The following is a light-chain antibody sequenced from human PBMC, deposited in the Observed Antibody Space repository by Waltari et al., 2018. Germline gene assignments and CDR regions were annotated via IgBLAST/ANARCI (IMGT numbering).Light chain of an antibody. CDR1: TSNIGNNY. Sequence: QSVLTQPPSVSAAPGQKVTISCSGSTSNIGNNYVSWYQQFPRTAPKLLVYDNDNRPSGIPDRFSGSKSGTSATLGITGLQTGDEADYYCGTWDSSLSAHVFGGGTKLTVL. CDR2: DND. V-gene: IGLV1-51*01. CDR3: GTWDSSLSAHV. J-gene: IGLJ2*01.